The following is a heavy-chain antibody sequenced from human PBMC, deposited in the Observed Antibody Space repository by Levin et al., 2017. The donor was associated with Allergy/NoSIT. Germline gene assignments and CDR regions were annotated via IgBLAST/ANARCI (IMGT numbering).Heavy chain of an antibody. CDR2: INHSGST. CDR1: GGSFSGYY. Sequence: SETLSLTCAVYGGSFSGYYWSWIRQPPGKGLEWIGEINHSGSTNYNPSLKSRVTISVDTSKNQFSLKLSSVTAADTAVYYCARAPFIYGDYDDAFDIWGQGTMVTVSS. D-gene: IGHD4-17*01. V-gene: IGHV4-34*01. CDR3: ARAPFIYGDYDDAFDI. J-gene: IGHJ3*02.